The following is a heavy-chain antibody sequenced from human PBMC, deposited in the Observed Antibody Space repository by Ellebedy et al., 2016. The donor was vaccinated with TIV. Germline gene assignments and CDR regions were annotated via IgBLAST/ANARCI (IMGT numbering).Heavy chain of an antibody. J-gene: IGHJ5*02. CDR2: IIPILGTP. V-gene: IGHV1-69*04. Sequence: SVKVSCXASGGTFSSYVFSWVRQAPGQGLEWMGRIIPILGTPNYAQNFQGRVTITADKSTSTVYMELSNLRFDDTAIYYCARVDQGQGFDPWGQGTLVTVSS. CDR1: GGTFSSYV. CDR3: ARVDQGQGFDP. D-gene: IGHD2-2*03.